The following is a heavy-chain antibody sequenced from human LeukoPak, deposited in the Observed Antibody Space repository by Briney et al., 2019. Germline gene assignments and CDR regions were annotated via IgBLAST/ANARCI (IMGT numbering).Heavy chain of an antibody. Sequence: PGGSLRLSCAASGFTFSSYGMHWVRQAPGKGLEWVAVISYDGSNKYYADSVKGRFTISRDNSKNTLYLQMNSLRAEDTAVYYCAKNRGDGSSWFHFDYWGQGTLVTVSS. J-gene: IGHJ4*02. D-gene: IGHD6-13*01. CDR2: ISYDGSNK. V-gene: IGHV3-30*18. CDR3: AKNRGDGSSWFHFDY. CDR1: GFTFSSYG.